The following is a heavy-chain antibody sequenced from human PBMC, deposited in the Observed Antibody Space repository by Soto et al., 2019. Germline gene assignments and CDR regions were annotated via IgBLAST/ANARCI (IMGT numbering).Heavy chain of an antibody. CDR3: ANDYDSDSFHLVFYYGMDV. CDR1: GLTVSGKKY. J-gene: IGHJ6*02. CDR2: VYYLDGT. Sequence: GGSLRLSCVASGLTVSGKKYMAWVRQAPGKGPEWLSGVYYLDGTYYADSVRGRFIISRDNAKNMLYLQMSSLRTEDTAVYYCANDYDSDSFHLVFYYGMDVWGQGTTVTVSS. D-gene: IGHD3-22*01. V-gene: IGHV3-66*01.